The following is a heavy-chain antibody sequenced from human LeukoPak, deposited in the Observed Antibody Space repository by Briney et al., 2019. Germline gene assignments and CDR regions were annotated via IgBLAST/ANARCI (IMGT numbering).Heavy chain of an antibody. J-gene: IGHJ6*03. CDR3: ARVFSGWYGNYMDV. Sequence: GGSLRLSCEASGFTFSTYWMICVRGAPGKGLEGVANINQDGSKKDYVDSIKGRFTISRDNAKNSLYLQMISLRAEDTALYYCARVFSGWYGNYMDVWGKGTTVTVSS. V-gene: IGHV3-7*01. D-gene: IGHD6-19*01. CDR1: GFTFSTYW. CDR2: INQDGSKK.